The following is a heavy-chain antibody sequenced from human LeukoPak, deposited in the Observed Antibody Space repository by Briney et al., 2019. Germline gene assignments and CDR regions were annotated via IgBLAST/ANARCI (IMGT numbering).Heavy chain of an antibody. CDR3: ARTSARGAQFDY. CDR1: GGSISNYY. CDR2: IYASGST. J-gene: IGHJ4*02. D-gene: IGHD3-10*01. Sequence: SETLSLTCTVSGGSISNYYWSWLRQPAGMGLEWIGRIYASGSTNYNPSLKSRVTMSVDTSTNQFSLNLSSVTAADTAVYYCARTSARGAQFDYWGQGTLVTVSS. V-gene: IGHV4-4*07.